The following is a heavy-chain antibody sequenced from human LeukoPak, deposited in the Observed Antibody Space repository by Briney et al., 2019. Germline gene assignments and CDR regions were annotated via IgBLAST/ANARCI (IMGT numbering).Heavy chain of an antibody. J-gene: IGHJ4*02. CDR3: TTDGVGVEGATYDN. D-gene: IGHD1-26*01. CDR2: IKAKAHGGTI. CDR1: GFTFINAW. Sequence: GGSLRLSCAASGFTFINAWMAWVRQAPGKGLEWGGRIKAKAHGGTIEYAAPVKGRFTISRDDSKNKLYLQMNSLKTEDTAVYYCTTDGVGVEGATYDNWGQGTLVSVSS. V-gene: IGHV3-15*01.